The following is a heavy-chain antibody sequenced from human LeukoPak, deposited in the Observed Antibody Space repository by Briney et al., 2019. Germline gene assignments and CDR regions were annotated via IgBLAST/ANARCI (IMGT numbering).Heavy chain of an antibody. D-gene: IGHD3-22*01. V-gene: IGHV3-48*03. CDR3: ARDSSGYSTFDY. CDR1: GFTFSSYE. CDR2: ISSSGSTI. J-gene: IGHJ4*02. Sequence: GGSLRLSCAASGFTFSSYEMNWVRQAPGKGLEWVSYISSSGSTIYYADSVKGRFTISRDNAKNSLYLQMNSLRAEDTAVYYCARDSSGYSTFDYWGQGTLVTVSS.